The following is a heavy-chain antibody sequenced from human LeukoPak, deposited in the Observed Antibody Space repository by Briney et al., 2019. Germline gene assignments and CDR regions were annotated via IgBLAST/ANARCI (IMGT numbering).Heavy chain of an antibody. CDR3: ARKHSGLDY. CDR2: ISGCGSTI. Sequence: PGGSLRLSCAASGFTFSSYEMTWVRQAPGQGLEWVSYISGCGSTIYYADSVKGRFTISRDNAKNSLYLQMDSLRAEDTAVYYCARKHSGLDYWGQGTLVTVSS. V-gene: IGHV3-48*03. CDR1: GFTFSSYE. J-gene: IGHJ4*02. D-gene: IGHD6-19*01.